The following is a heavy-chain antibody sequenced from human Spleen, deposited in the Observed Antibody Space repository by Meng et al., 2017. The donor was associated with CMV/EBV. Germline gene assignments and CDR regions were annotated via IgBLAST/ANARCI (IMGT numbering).Heavy chain of an antibody. V-gene: IGHV1-2*02. D-gene: IGHD3-10*01. CDR1: GYTFAGYY. Sequence: ASVKVSCKASGYTFAGYYLHWVRQAPGQGLEWMGWINPNTGGTNYAQKFQGRVTMTRDTSIGTSYMELRRLRSDDTAIYYCARESMARGVLLGGIDHWGPGTLVTVSS. CDR2: INPNTGGT. J-gene: IGHJ4*02. CDR3: ARESMARGVLLGGIDH.